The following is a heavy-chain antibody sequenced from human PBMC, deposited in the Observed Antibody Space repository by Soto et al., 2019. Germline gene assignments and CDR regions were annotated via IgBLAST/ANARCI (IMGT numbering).Heavy chain of an antibody. Sequence: SETLSLTCAVYGGSFSGYYWNWIRQPPGKGLEWIGEINHSGSTNYNPSLKSRVTISVDTSKNQISLELSSVTAADTAVYYCAQGRMYYYVSGSYYNAHWGQGTLVTSPQ. V-gene: IGHV4-34*01. CDR2: INHSGST. CDR3: AQGRMYYYVSGSYYNAH. D-gene: IGHD3-10*01. J-gene: IGHJ4*02. CDR1: GGSFSGYY.